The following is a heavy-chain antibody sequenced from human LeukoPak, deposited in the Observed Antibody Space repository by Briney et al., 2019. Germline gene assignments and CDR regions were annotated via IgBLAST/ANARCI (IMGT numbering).Heavy chain of an antibody. J-gene: IGHJ4*02. D-gene: IGHD6-6*01. Sequence: GGSLRLSCAASGFTFSSYAMSWVRQAAGKGLEWVSVISGSGGSTYYVDSVKGRFTISRDNSKNTLYLQMNSLRAEDTALYYCAKDRKVYSSSSDYWGQGTLVTVSS. CDR3: AKDRKVYSSSSDY. CDR1: GFTFSSYA. CDR2: ISGSGGST. V-gene: IGHV3-23*01.